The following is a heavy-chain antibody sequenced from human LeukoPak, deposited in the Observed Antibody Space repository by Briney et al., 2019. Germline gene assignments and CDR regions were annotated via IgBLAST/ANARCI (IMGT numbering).Heavy chain of an antibody. Sequence: PGGSLRLSCAASGFTFSNFYMSWVRQAPGKGLEWVANINQDGGDKNYVDSVKGRFAISRDNAKNSLYLQMSSLRVEDTAVYYCSKGFREFSLGQGTLVTV. CDR1: GFTFSNFY. J-gene: IGHJ5*02. V-gene: IGHV3-7*04. D-gene: IGHD3-10*01. CDR3: SKGFREFS. CDR2: INQDGGDK.